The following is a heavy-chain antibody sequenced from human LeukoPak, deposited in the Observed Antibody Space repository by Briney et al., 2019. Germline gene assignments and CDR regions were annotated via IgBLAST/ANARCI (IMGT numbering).Heavy chain of an antibody. CDR2: MNSNSCNY. J-gene: IGHJ3*02. Sequence: ASVKVSCKASGYTFTSYDINWVRQATGQGLEWMGWMNSNSCNYGYAQKFQGRVTMTRNTSISTAYMELSSLRSEDTAVYYCARGPGIGYWAEEATAFDIWGQGTMVTVSS. CDR1: GYTFTSYD. V-gene: IGHV1-8*01. D-gene: IGHD2-15*01. CDR3: ARGPGIGYWAEEATAFDI.